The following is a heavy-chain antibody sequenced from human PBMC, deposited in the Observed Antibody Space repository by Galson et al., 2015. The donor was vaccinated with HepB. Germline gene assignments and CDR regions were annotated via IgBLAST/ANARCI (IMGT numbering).Heavy chain of an antibody. V-gene: IGHV5-51*01. CDR2: VYPGDSET. CDR3: ARVFTFGGDTGGVDN. J-gene: IGHJ4*02. D-gene: IGHD3-16*01. CDR1: GYSFATYW. Sequence: QSGAEVTKPGESLKISCKGSGYSFATYWIGWVRQMPGKGLEWMGIVYPGDSETRYSPSFQGQVTISADKSISTAYLQWSSLKASDTAIYYCARVFTFGGDTGGVDNWGQGTLVAVSS.